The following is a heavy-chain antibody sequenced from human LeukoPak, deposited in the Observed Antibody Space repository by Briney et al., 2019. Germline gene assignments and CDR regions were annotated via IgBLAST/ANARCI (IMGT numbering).Heavy chain of an antibody. CDR2: IYYSGTT. CDR3: ARLGGAYFKGGMDV. CDR1: GGSISSSNYY. V-gene: IGHV4-39*06. J-gene: IGHJ6*02. D-gene: IGHD2-21*01. Sequence: SGTLSLTCTVSGGSISSSNYYWGWIRQPPGKGLEWIGSIYYSGTTYYNASLKSRITMSLDTSRTQFHLMMSYVTAADTAVYYCARLGGAYFKGGMDVWGQGTTVTVSS.